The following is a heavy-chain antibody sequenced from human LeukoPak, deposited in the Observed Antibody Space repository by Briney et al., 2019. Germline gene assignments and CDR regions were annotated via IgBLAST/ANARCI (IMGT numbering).Heavy chain of an antibody. CDR3: ARCEMTTTPRIAS. CDR2: LNPNSGVT. V-gene: IGHV1-2*02. CDR1: GYTFSGYY. Sequence: GASVKVSCKASGYTFSGYYIHWVRQAPGRGLEWMAWLNPNSGVTNYAQNFQGRVTVTRDTSISTAYMELSSLRSDDTALYYCARCEMTTTPRIASWGQGTLVTVSS. J-gene: IGHJ4*02. D-gene: IGHD5-24*01.